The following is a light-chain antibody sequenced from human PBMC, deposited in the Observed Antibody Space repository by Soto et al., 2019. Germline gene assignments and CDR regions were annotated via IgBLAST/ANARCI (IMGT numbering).Light chain of an antibody. CDR3: QQYYSSRS. CDR1: QSVLHSSNTKNY. V-gene: IGKV4-1*01. J-gene: IGKJ1*01. CDR2: WAS. Sequence: DIVMTQSPDSLAVSLGERGTINCKSSQSVLHSSNTKNYLAWYQQKPGQPPKLLIYWASTRESGVPDRFSGSGSGTDFTLTISSLQAEDVAVYYCQQYYSSRSFGQGTKVEIK.